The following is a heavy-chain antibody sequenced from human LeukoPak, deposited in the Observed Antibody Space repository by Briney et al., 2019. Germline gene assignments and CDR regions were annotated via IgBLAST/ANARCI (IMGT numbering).Heavy chain of an antibody. V-gene: IGHV6-1*01. CDR2: TYYRSRWYN. Sequence: SQTLSLACAISGDSVSSNSAAWNWIRQSPSRGLEWLGRTYYRSRWYNDYAVSVKSRITVNPDTSKNQFSLHLNSVTPDDTAVYYCARSADGTLDYWGQGTLVTVSS. CDR3: ARSADGTLDY. D-gene: IGHD6-13*01. J-gene: IGHJ4*02. CDR1: GDSVSSNSAA.